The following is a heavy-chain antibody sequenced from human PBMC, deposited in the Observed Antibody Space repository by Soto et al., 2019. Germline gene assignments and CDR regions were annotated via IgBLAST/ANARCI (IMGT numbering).Heavy chain of an antibody. CDR3: AREIVGATTRGPFDY. CDR2: IYYSGST. V-gene: IGHV4-30-4*01. J-gene: IGHJ4*02. Sequence: SETLSLTCTVSGGSISSGDYYWSWIRQPPGKGLEWIGYIYYSGSTYYNPSLKSRVTISVDTSKNQFSLKLSSVTAADTAVYYCAREIVGATTRGPFDYWGQGTLVTVSS. CDR1: GGSISSGDYY. D-gene: IGHD1-26*01.